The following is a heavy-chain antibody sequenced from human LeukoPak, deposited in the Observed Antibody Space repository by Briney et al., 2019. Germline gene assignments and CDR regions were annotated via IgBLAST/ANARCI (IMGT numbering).Heavy chain of an antibody. V-gene: IGHV3-23*01. CDR3: AKIRSWTSWFDP. CDR2: ISGSGGST. Sequence: GSLRLSCAASGFTFSSYGMSWVRQAPGKGLEWVSAISGSGGSTYYADSVKGRFTISRDNSRNTLYLQMNSLRADDTALYYCAKIRSWTSWFDPWGQGTLVTVSS. CDR1: GFTFSSYG. D-gene: IGHD2-2*01. J-gene: IGHJ5*02.